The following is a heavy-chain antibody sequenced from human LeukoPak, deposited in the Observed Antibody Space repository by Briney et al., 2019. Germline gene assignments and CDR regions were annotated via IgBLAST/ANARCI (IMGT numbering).Heavy chain of an antibody. CDR2: IYSGGST. CDR3: ARGLPGAAALDY. D-gene: IGHD6-25*01. J-gene: IGHJ4*02. Sequence: PGGSLRLSCAASGFTVSSNYMSWVRRAPGKGLEWVSVIYSGGSTYYADSVKGRFTISRDNSKKTLYLQMNSLRAEDTAVYYCARGLPGAAALDYWGQGTLVTVSA. V-gene: IGHV3-66*01. CDR1: GFTVSSNY.